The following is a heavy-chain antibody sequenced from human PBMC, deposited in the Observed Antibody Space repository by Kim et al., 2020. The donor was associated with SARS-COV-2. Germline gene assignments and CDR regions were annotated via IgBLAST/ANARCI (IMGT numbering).Heavy chain of an antibody. Sequence: GGSLRLSCAASGFTFDDYAMHWVRQAPGKGLEWVSLISGDGGSTYYADSVKGRFTISRDNSKNSLYLQMNSLRTEDTALYYCAKDMVYSGSYVFDYWGQGTLVTGSS. V-gene: IGHV3-43*02. CDR1: GFTFDDYA. J-gene: IGHJ4*02. CDR3: AKDMVYSGSYVFDY. CDR2: ISGDGGST. D-gene: IGHD1-26*01.